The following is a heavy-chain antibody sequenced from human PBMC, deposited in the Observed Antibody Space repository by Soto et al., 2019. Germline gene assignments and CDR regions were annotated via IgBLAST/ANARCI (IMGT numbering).Heavy chain of an antibody. V-gene: IGHV4-31*03. CDR1: GGSISSGGYY. J-gene: IGHJ6*02. Sequence: PSETLSLTCTVSGGSISSGGYYWSWIRQHPGKGLEWIGYIYYSGSTYYNPSLKSRVTISVDTSKNQFSLKLSSVTAADTAVYYCARGSRDVLDYYYYYGMDVWGQGTTVTVSS. CDR2: IYYSGST. D-gene: IGHD2-15*01. CDR3: ARGSRDVLDYYYYYGMDV.